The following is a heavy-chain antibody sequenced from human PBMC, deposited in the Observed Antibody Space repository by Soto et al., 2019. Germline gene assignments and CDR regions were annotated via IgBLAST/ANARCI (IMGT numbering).Heavy chain of an antibody. Sequence: GGSLRLSCTASGFTFGDYAMSWFRQAPGKGLEWVGFIRSKAYGGTTEYAASVKGRFTISRDDSKSIAYLQMNSLKTEDTAVYYCTSATMIVVVIRTPNLDYWGQGT. J-gene: IGHJ4*02. CDR2: IRSKAYGGTT. D-gene: IGHD3-22*01. CDR3: TSATMIVVVIRTPNLDY. CDR1: GFTFGDYA. V-gene: IGHV3-49*03.